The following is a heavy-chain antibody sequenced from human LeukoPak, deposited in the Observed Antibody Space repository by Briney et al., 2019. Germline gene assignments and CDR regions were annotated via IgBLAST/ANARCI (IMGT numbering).Heavy chain of an antibody. CDR2: ISSSSSYI. V-gene: IGHV3-21*01. Sequence: PGGSLRLSCAASGFTFSSYSMNWVRQAPGKGLVWVSSISSSSSYIYYADSVKGRFTISRDNAKNSLYLQMNSLRAEDTAVYYCARSETDAFDIWGQGTMVTVSS. CDR1: GFTFSSYS. J-gene: IGHJ3*02. CDR3: ARSETDAFDI.